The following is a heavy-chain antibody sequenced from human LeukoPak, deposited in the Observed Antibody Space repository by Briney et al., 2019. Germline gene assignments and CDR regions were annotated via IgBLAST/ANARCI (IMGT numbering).Heavy chain of an antibody. CDR2: IYYSGST. D-gene: IGHD1-26*01. CDR1: GGSISSYY. CDR3: ARDRVVGATKYYYGMDA. V-gene: IGHV4-59*12. J-gene: IGHJ6*02. Sequence: SETLSLTCTVSGGSISSYYWSWIRQPPGKGLEWIGYIYYSGSTNYNPSLKSRVTISVDTSKNQFSLKLSSVTAADTAVYYCARDRVVGATKYYYGMDAWGQGTTVTVSS.